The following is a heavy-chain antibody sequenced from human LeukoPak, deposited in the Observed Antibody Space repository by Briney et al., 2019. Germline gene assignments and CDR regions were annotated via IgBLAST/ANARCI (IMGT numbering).Heavy chain of an antibody. CDR1: AFTFSSYA. J-gene: IGHJ4*02. Sequence: GSLRLSCAASAFTFSSYAMSWVRQAPGKGLEWVSAISGSGGSTYYADSVKGRFTISRDNSKNTLYLQMNSLRAEDTAVYYCAKLTVSASPSDYWGQGTLVTVSS. D-gene: IGHD4-17*01. CDR2: ISGSGGST. V-gene: IGHV3-23*01. CDR3: AKLTVSASPSDY.